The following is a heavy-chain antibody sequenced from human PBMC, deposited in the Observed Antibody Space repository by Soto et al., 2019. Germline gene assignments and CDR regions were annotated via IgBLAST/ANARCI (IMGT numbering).Heavy chain of an antibody. CDR3: ARDFGRSRVTGAKNWFDP. CDR2: INHSGST. CDR1: GGSFSGYY. D-gene: IGHD2-21*02. J-gene: IGHJ5*02. V-gene: IGHV4-34*01. Sequence: QVQLQQWGAGLLKPSETLSLTCAVYGGSFSGYYWRWIRQPPGKGLEWIGEINHSGSTNYNPSLKSRVTISVDTSKHQFSLQLSFVAAADTAVYYCARDFGRSRVTGAKNWFDPCGQGTLVTVSS.